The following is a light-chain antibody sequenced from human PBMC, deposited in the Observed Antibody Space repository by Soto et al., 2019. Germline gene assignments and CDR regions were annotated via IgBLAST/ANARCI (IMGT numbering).Light chain of an antibody. Sequence: QSALAQPASVSGSRGQSSTIYRTGTSGEVGGSKFVSCYQPHPGKAPKLMIYEVSNRPSGVSSRFSGSKSGNTASLTISGLQAEDEADYFCGSYTGNIYVFGNGTKVTVL. CDR3: GSYTGNIYV. J-gene: IGLJ1*01. CDR2: EVS. V-gene: IGLV2-14*01. CDR1: SGEVGGSKF.